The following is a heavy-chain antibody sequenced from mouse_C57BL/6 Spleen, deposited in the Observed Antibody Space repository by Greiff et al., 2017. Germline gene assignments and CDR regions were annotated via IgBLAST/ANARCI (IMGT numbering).Heavy chain of an antibody. CDR1: GYTFTSYW. J-gene: IGHJ2*01. CDR3: ARRGNYVFYFDY. CDR2: IYPGSGST. Sequence: VQLQQSGAELVKPGASVKMSCKASGYTFTSYWITWVKQRPGQGLEWIGDIYPGSGSTNYNEKFKSKATLTVDTSSSTAYMQLSSLTSEDSAVYYCARRGNYVFYFDYWGQGTTLTVSS. D-gene: IGHD2-1*01. V-gene: IGHV1-55*01.